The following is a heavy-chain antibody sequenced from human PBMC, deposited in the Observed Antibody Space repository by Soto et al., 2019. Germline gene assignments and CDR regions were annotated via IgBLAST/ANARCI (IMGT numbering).Heavy chain of an antibody. CDR2: IIPIFGTA. Sequence: QVQLVQSGAEVKKPGSSVKVSCKASGGTFSSYAISWVRQAPGQGLEWMGGIIPIFGTANYAQKFQGRVTITADESTSTAYMELSSLRSEDTAVYYCARDAKQLVVPARTTYYYYGMDVWGQGTTVTVSS. CDR3: ARDAKQLVVPARTTYYYYGMDV. J-gene: IGHJ6*02. CDR1: GGTFSSYA. V-gene: IGHV1-69*01. D-gene: IGHD6-6*01.